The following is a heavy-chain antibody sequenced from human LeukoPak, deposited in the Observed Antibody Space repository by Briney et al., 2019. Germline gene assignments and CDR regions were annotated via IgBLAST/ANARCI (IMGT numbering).Heavy chain of an antibody. CDR1: GYSFTTYW. CDR3: ARRYYDILTGSYGTLDY. D-gene: IGHD3-9*01. CDR2: IYPGDSDT. J-gene: IGHJ4*02. Sequence: GESLKISCKGSGYSFTTYWIGWVRQMPGKGLEWMGIIYPGDSDTRYSPSFQGQVTISADKSINTAYLQWSSLKASDTAMYYCARRYYDILTGSYGTLDYCGQGTLVTVPS. V-gene: IGHV5-51*01.